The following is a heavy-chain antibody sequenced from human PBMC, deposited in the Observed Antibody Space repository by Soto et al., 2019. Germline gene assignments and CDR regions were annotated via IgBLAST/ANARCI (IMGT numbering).Heavy chain of an antibody. CDR3: ATHWTGVPRYYYGMDV. V-gene: IGHV1-69*12. CDR1: GGTFSSYA. J-gene: IGHJ6*02. Sequence: QVQLVQSGAEVKKPASSVKVSCKASGGTFSSYAISWVRQAPGQGLEWMGGVIPIFGTADYAQKFQGRVTSTADESTSTAYMERSSLRSEDTAVYYCATHWTGVPRYYYGMDVWGQGTTVTVSS. D-gene: IGHD2-8*02. CDR2: VIPIFGTA.